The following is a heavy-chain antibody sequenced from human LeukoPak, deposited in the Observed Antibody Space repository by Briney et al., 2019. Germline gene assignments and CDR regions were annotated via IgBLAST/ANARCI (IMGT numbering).Heavy chain of an antibody. CDR2: ISSGGSTI. CDR3: ARVRGDYGFLSDY. D-gene: IGHD3-3*01. Sequence: GGSLRLSCAVSGFTFSDYYMSWIRQAPGKGLEWVSYISSGGSTISHADSVKGRFTISRDNAKNSLYLQMNSLRAEDTAVYYCARVRGDYGFLSDYWGQGTLVTVSS. CDR1: GFTFSDYY. V-gene: IGHV3-11*04. J-gene: IGHJ4*02.